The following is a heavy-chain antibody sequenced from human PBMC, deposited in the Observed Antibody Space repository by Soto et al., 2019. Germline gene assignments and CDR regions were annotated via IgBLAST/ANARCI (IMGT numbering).Heavy chain of an antibody. V-gene: IGHV3-21*01. CDR3: ARRYCSSTNCYAFDM. CDR2: ISNTGTYT. J-gene: IGHJ3*02. D-gene: IGHD2-2*01. CDR1: GFTFSSYS. Sequence: PGGSLRLSCAASGFTFSSYSMNLVRQAPGKGLEWVSSISNTGTYTYSADSMEGRFTISRDNARNSLYLHMNSLTAEDTAVYYCARRYCSSTNCYAFDMWGQGTMVTVSS.